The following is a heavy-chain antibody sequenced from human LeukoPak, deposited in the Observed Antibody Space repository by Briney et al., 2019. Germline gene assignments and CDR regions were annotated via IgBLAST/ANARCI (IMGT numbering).Heavy chain of an antibody. CDR1: GYTFTGYY. CDR2: INPNSGGT. V-gene: IGHV1-2*02. CDR3: ARVEVVATIPFDY. J-gene: IGHJ4*02. D-gene: IGHD5-12*01. Sequence: ASVKVSCKASGYTFTGYYMHWVRQAPGQGLEWMGWINPNSGGTNYAQKFQGRVTKTRDTSISTAYMELSRLRSDDTAVYYCARVEVVATIPFDYWGQGTLVTVSS.